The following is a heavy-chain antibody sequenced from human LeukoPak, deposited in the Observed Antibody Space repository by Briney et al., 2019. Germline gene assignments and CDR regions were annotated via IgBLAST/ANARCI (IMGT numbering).Heavy chain of an antibody. J-gene: IGHJ4*02. CDR1: GFTFSNTW. V-gene: IGHV3-15*05. CDR3: TPRVDTAPFDF. D-gene: IGHD5-18*01. CDR2: IKSKIDGRTI. Sequence: GGSLTHLCAASGFTFSNTWMRWLRQAPGKGLEWVGQIKSKIDGRTIDYAAPVKGRYTISRNDSKNTLYLQMNSLKTEDTAVYYCTPRVDTAPFDFWGQGTLVTVSS.